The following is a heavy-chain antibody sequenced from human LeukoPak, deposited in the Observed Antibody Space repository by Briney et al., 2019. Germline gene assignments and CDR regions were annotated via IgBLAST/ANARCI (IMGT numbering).Heavy chain of an antibody. J-gene: IGHJ6*02. CDR3: ARDPYSSSSGPLVYGMDV. CDR2: IIPILGIA. V-gene: IGHV1-69*04. D-gene: IGHD6-6*01. CDR1: GGTFSSYA. Sequence: ASVKVSCKASGGTFSSYAISWVRQAPGQGLEWMGRIIPILGIANYAQKFQGRVTITADKSTSTAYMELSNLRSEDTAVYYCARDPYSSSSGPLVYGMDVWGQGTTVTVSS.